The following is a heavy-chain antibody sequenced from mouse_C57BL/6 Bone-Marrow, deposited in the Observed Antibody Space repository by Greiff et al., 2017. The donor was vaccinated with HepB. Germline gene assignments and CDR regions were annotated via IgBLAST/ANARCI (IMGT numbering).Heavy chain of an antibody. Sequence: EVKVVESGGGLVQPGGSLKLSCAASGFTFSDYYMYWVRQTPEKRLEWVAYISNGGGSTYYPDTVKGRFTISRDNAKNTLYLQMSRLKSEDTAMYYCARHGGDYGWFAYWGQGTLVTVSA. J-gene: IGHJ3*01. CDR1: GFTFSDYY. V-gene: IGHV5-12*01. D-gene: IGHD2-4*01. CDR3: ARHGGDYGWFAY. CDR2: ISNGGGST.